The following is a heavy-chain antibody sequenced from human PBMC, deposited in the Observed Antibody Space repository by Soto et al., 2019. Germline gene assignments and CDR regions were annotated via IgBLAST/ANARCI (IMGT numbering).Heavy chain of an antibody. CDR1: GYSISSGYY. Sequence: PSETLSLTCAVSGYSISSGYYWGWIRQPPGEGLEWIGSIYHSGSTYYNPSLKSRVTISVDTSKNQFSLKLSSVTAADTAVYYCARALQLASVDYWGQGTLVTVS. CDR2: IYHSGST. J-gene: IGHJ4*02. D-gene: IGHD6-6*01. V-gene: IGHV4-38-2*01. CDR3: ARALQLASVDY.